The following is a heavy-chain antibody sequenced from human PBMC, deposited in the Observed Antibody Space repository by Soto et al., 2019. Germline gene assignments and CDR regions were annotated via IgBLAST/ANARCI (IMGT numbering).Heavy chain of an antibody. J-gene: IGHJ4*02. CDR3: ASLPSRHSVDY. Sequence: ESLSLTRTVSGASIIISGYHWAWLRQPPGRGLECIGSLYYNVVTYYNPSLKSRVTISADTSANQSSLMVNSVTAEDTAIYYRASLPSRHSVDYWGQGTQVIV. V-gene: IGHV4-39*01. CDR1: GASIIISGYH. CDR2: LYYNVVT.